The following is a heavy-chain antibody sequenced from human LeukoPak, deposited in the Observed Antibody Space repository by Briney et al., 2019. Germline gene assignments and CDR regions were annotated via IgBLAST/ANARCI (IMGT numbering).Heavy chain of an antibody. Sequence: GGSLRLSCAASGFTFSSYAMSWVRQAPGKGLEWVSSIGNSGDNTYYADSVKGRFTISRDNSKNTMYLQMNSLRAEDTAVYYCAKRTSSGWYYFDYWGQGTLVTDSS. D-gene: IGHD6-19*01. J-gene: IGHJ4*02. CDR3: AKRTSSGWYYFDY. CDR2: IGNSGDNT. V-gene: IGHV3-23*01. CDR1: GFTFSSYA.